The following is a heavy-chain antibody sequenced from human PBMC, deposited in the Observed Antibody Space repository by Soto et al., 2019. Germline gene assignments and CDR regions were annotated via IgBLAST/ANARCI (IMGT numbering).Heavy chain of an antibody. CDR1: GFPFSAFS. D-gene: IGHD2-2*02. J-gene: IGHJ3*02. CDR3: AREGGRHCSPTRCYNAFDI. CDR2: ISSSGSTI. V-gene: IGHV3-48*02. Sequence: EVQLVESGGGLVQPGGSLRLSCASSGFPFSAFSMNWVRQAPGKGLEWVAYISSSGSTIYYADSVKGRFTISRDNAKSSLYLQMDSLRDEDTAVYYCAREGGRHCSPTRCYNAFDIWGQWTMVTVSS.